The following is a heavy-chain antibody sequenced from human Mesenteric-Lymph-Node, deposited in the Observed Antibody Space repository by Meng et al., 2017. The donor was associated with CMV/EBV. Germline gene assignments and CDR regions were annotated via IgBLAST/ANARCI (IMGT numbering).Heavy chain of an antibody. CDR3: SGSPIYAMDV. D-gene: IGHD2/OR15-2a*01. CDR1: GFTFTSYD. Sequence: GESLKISCAASGFTFTSYDMSWVRQAPGKGLEWVGRIRSKNNDYATTYGASVKGRFTISRDDSKNTAYLQMNSLKSEDTAVYYCSGSPIYAMDVWGQGTTVTVSS. V-gene: IGHV3-73*01. CDR2: IRSKNNDYAT. J-gene: IGHJ6*02.